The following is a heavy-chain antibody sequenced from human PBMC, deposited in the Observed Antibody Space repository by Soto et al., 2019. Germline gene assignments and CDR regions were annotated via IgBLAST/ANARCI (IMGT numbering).Heavy chain of an antibody. J-gene: IGHJ6*02. Sequence: GGSLRLSCAASGFSFSSYGMHWVRQAPGKGLEWVAVIWHDGSKKYYADSVKGRLIISRDNSKNTLYVQINSLRAEDTAVYFCARGSIVAAEYGMDVWGQGTTVTVSS. D-gene: IGHD6-13*01. CDR1: GFSFSSYG. V-gene: IGHV3-33*01. CDR3: ARGSIVAAEYGMDV. CDR2: IWHDGSKK.